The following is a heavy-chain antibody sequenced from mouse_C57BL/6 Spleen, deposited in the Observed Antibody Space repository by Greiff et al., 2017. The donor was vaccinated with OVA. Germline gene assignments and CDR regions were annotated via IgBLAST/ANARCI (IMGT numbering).Heavy chain of an antibody. CDR1: GYTFTDYY. J-gene: IGHJ3*01. CDR2: INPNNGGT. V-gene: IGHV1-26*01. CDR3: ASLPFY. Sequence: EVQLQQSGPELVKPGASVKISCKASGYTFTDYYMNWVKQSHGKSLEWIGDINPNNGGTSYNQKFKGKATLTVDKSSSTAYMELRSLTSEDSAVYYCASLPFYWGQGTLVTVSA. D-gene: IGHD2-1*01.